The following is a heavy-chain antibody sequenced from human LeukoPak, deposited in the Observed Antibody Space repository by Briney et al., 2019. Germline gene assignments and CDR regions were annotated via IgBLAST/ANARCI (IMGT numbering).Heavy chain of an antibody. J-gene: IGHJ4*02. Sequence: GGSLRLSCAASGFTFSSYWMHWVRQAPGKGLVWVSRIYNDGSDTNYADSVKGRFTISRDNAKNTLYLQMNSLRAEDTAVYYCARDNYYGSGSDYWGQGTLVTVSS. V-gene: IGHV3-74*01. D-gene: IGHD3-10*01. CDR3: ARDNYYGSGSDY. CDR2: IYNDGSDT. CDR1: GFTFSSYW.